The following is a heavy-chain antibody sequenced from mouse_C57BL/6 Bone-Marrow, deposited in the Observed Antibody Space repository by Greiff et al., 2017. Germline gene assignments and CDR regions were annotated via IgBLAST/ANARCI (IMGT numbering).Heavy chain of an antibody. CDR3: TPYDYEGPWFAD. CDR1: GFNIKDDY. V-gene: IGHV14-4*01. CDR2: IDPENGDT. J-gene: IGHJ3*01. D-gene: IGHD2-4*01. Sequence: DVQLQESGAELVRPGASVKLSCTASGFNIKDDYMHWVKQRPEQGLEWIGWIDPENGDTEYASKFQGKATITADTSSNTAYLQLSSLTSEDTAVYYCTPYDYEGPWFADWGQGTLVTVSA.